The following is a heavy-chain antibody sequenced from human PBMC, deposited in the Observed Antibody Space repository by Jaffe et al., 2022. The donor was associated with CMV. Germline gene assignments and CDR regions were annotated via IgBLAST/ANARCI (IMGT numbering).Heavy chain of an antibody. CDR1: EFSLSTSGVG. D-gene: IGHD2-2*02. J-gene: IGHJ4*02. CDR3: ARYISNSPLYYFDY. CDR2: IYWDDDK. V-gene: IGHV2-5*02. Sequence: QITLKESGPTLVKPTQTLTLTCTFSEFSLSTSGVGVSWIRQPPGKALEWVALIYWDDDKRYSPSLKNRLTITKDTSKNQVVLKMTNMDPVDSATYYCARYISNSPLYYFDYWGQGTLVTVSS.